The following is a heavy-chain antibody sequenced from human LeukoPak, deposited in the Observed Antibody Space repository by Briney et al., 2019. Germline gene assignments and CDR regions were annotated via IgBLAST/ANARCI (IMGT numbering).Heavy chain of an antibody. J-gene: IGHJ4*02. V-gene: IGHV3-33*01. D-gene: IGHD2-15*01. CDR1: GFTFSSYG. CDR3: ARGVSRYCSGGSCYYFDY. CDR2: IWYDGSNK. Sequence: GGSLRLSCAASGFTFSSYGMHWVRQAPGKRLEWVAIIWYDGSNKYYADSVKGRFTISRDNSKNTLYLQMNSLRAEDTAVYYCARGVSRYCSGGSCYYFDYWGQGILVTVSS.